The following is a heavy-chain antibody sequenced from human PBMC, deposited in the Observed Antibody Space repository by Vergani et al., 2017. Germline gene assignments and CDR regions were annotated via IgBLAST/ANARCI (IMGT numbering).Heavy chain of an antibody. J-gene: IGHJ3*02. CDR2: ISSSSSYT. V-gene: IGHV3-11*05. D-gene: IGHD1-26*01. CDR1: GFPFSDYY. CDR3: AGDMGHLIDLDTNAFDI. Sequence: VQLVESGGGLVKPGGSLRLSCAASGFPFSDYYMSWIRQAPGKGLEWVSYISSSSSYTNYADSGKGRFTISRDNAKNSLYLQMNSLRAGDTAVCYCAGDMGHLIDLDTNAFDIWGQGTMVTVSS.